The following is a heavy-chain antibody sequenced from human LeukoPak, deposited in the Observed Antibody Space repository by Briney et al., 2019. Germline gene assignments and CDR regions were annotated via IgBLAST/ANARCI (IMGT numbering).Heavy chain of an antibody. J-gene: IGHJ4*02. D-gene: IGHD5-18*01. CDR2: IYPGDSDT. Sequence: GGSLNISCKGSGYSFTSYWIGWVRQMPGKGLEWMGIIYPGDSDTRYSPSCQGQATISADKSISTAYLQWSSLKAADTAMYYCARFERRYSSNYWGQGTLVTVSS. V-gene: IGHV5-51*01. CDR1: GYSFTSYW. CDR3: ARFERRYSSNY.